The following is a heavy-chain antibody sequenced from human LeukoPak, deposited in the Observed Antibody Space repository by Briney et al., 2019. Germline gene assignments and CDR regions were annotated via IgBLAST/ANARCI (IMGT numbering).Heavy chain of an antibody. D-gene: IGHD3-10*01. V-gene: IGHV4-59*11. CDR1: GDSTSSHY. J-gene: IGHJ6*03. Sequence: SETLSLTCTVSGDSTSSHYWSWIRQSPGKGLEWLGFIHHSGSTDYNPSLRSRVSISIDTSKSQFTLNLRSVTAADSAIYYCARERSHFLYMDVWGKGTTVTVSS. CDR2: IHHSGST. CDR3: ARERSHFLYMDV.